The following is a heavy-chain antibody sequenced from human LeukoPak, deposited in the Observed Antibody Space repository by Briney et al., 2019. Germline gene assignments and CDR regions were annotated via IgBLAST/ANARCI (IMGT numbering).Heavy chain of an antibody. CDR3: ARVGYYVWGSYRRLDYYYGMDV. Sequence: PSETLSLTCAVYGGSFSGYYWSWIRQPPGKGLGWIGEINHSGSTNYNPSLKSRVTISVDTSKNQFSLKLSSVTAADTAVYYCARVGYYVWGSYRRLDYYYGMDVWGQGTTVTVSS. J-gene: IGHJ6*02. D-gene: IGHD3-16*02. CDR1: GGSFSGYY. V-gene: IGHV4-34*01. CDR2: INHSGST.